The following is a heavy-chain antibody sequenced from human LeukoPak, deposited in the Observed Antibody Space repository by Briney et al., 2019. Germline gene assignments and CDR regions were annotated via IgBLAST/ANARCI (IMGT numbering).Heavy chain of an antibody. J-gene: IGHJ4*02. CDR1: GGSISSGSCY. CDR2: IYTSGST. D-gene: IGHD3-22*01. V-gene: IGHV4-61*02. Sequence: KPSQTLSLTCTVSGGSISSGSCYWSWIRQPAGKGLEWIGRIYTSGSTNYNPSLKSRVTISVDTSKNQFSLKLSSVTAADTAVYYCASGKYYYDSSGSDYWGQGTLVTVSS. CDR3: ASGKYYYDSSGSDY.